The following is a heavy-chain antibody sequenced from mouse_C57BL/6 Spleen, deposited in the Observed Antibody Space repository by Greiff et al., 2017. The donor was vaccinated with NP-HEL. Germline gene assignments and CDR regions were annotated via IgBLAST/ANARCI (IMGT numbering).Heavy chain of an antibody. CDR3: ARGSTYYAMDD. CDR1: GFTFNDYG. D-gene: IGHD1-1*02. CDR2: ISSGSGAT. Sequence: DVLLVESGGGLVKPGGSLKLSCAASGFTFNDYGMHWVRQAPEKGLEWVAYISSGSGATYYADTVKGRFTISRDNATNTLFLQMTSLRSEDTDMYYCARGSTYYAMDDWGKGTSVTVSS. V-gene: IGHV5-17*01. J-gene: IGHJ4*01.